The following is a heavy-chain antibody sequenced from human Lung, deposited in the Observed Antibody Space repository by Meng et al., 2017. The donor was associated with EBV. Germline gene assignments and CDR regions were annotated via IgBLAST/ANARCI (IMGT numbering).Heavy chain of an antibody. CDR3: ARDSLGEDDY. Sequence: EQLQRWGAGQLTPSETLFLHCAVYGGSFRGYSWSLVRQPPGEGLEWIGEINHSGSTNYNPSLKSRVTISVDTSKNQFSLKLSSVTAADTAVYFCARDSLGEDDYWGQGTLVTVSS. V-gene: IGHV4-34*01. J-gene: IGHJ4*02. CDR2: INHSGST. CDR1: GGSFRGYS. D-gene: IGHD3-16*01.